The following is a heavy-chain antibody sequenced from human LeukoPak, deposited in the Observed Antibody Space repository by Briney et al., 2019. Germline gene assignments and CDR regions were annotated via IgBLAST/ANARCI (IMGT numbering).Heavy chain of an antibody. CDR1: GFTFSSHS. D-gene: IGHD5-18*01. CDR2: ISSSGDTI. V-gene: IGHV3-48*01. Sequence: GGSLRLSCAASGFTFSSHSMNWVRQAPGKGLEWVSYISSSGDTIYYADSVKGRFTISRDNSKNTLYLQMNSLRAVDTAVYYCAKDRDTAMVTGFDYWGQGTLVTVSS. CDR3: AKDRDTAMVTGFDY. J-gene: IGHJ4*02.